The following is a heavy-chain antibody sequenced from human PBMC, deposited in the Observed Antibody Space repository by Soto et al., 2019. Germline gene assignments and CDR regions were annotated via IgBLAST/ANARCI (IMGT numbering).Heavy chain of an antibody. Sequence: QVQLVQSGAEVKKPGASVKVSCKASGYTFTSYGISWVRQAPGQGLEWMGWISAYNGNTNYAQKVPGRVTTTTNTSRSTAYMELRSLRSDDTAVYYCARDRVLRNYGSGTWGQGTLVTVSS. V-gene: IGHV1-18*01. D-gene: IGHD3-10*01. CDR1: GYTFTSYG. CDR2: ISAYNGNT. CDR3: ARDRVLRNYGSGT. J-gene: IGHJ5*02.